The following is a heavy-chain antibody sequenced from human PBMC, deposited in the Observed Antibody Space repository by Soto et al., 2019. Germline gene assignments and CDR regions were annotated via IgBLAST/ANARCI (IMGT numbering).Heavy chain of an antibody. D-gene: IGHD3-3*01. J-gene: IGHJ5*02. V-gene: IGHV3-33*06. Sequence: GGSLRLSCAASGFTFSSYGMHWVRQAPGKGLEWVAVIWYDGSNKYYADSVKGRFTISRDNSKNTLYLQMNSLRAEDTAVYYCAKDYYDFWSGQPRSNWFDPWGQGTLVTVSS. CDR3: AKDYYDFWSGQPRSNWFDP. CDR1: GFTFSSYG. CDR2: IWYDGSNK.